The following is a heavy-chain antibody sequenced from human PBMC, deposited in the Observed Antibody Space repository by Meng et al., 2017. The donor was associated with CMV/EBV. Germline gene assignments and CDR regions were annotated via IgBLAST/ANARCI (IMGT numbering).Heavy chain of an antibody. V-gene: IGHV4-61*01. CDR2: IYYSGST. Sequence: SETLSLTCTVSGGSVSSGSYYWSWIRQPPGKGLEWIGYIYYSGSTNYNPSLKSRVTISVDTSKNQFSLKLSSVTAADTAVYYCARGLARRGNFDYWGQGTLVTVSS. CDR1: GGSVSSGSYY. CDR3: ARGLARRGNFDY. D-gene: IGHD3-16*01. J-gene: IGHJ4*02.